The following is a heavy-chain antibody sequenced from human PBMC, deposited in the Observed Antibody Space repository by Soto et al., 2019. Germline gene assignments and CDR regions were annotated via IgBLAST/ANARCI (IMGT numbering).Heavy chain of an antibody. CDR3: AGEARYYYDSSGYR. CDR2: IYYSGST. V-gene: IGHV4-59*01. D-gene: IGHD3-22*01. J-gene: IGHJ4*02. Sequence: SETLSLTCTVSGGSISSYYWSWIRQPPGKGLEWIGYIYYSGSTNCNPSLKSRVTISVDTSKNQFSLKLSSVTAADTAVYYCAGEARYYYDSSGYRWGQGTLVTVSA. CDR1: GGSISSYY.